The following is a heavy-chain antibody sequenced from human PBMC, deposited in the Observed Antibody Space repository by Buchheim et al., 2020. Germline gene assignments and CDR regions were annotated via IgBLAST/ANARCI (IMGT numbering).Heavy chain of an antibody. Sequence: QVQLVQSGAEVKKPGASVKVSCKASGYTITSYDINWVRQATGQGPEWMGWINPNSGGTNYAQKFQGWVTMTRDTSISTAYMELSRLRSDDTAVYYCARYAVAGTVPYYYYGMDVWGQGTT. J-gene: IGHJ6*02. CDR1: GYTITSYD. V-gene: IGHV1-2*04. CDR2: INPNSGGT. D-gene: IGHD6-19*01. CDR3: ARYAVAGTVPYYYYGMDV.